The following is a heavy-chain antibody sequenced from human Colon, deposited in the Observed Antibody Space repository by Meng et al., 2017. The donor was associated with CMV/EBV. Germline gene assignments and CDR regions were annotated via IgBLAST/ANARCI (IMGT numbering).Heavy chain of an antibody. CDR1: GFAFDDYA. J-gene: IGHJ4*02. D-gene: IGHD3-3*01. CDR3: AKSSGAFWSGYYLDY. Sequence: SLKISCEGSGFAFDDYALNWVRQAPRKGLEWVAGISWNSAIIGYAGSVRGRFTISRDKAKNSVYLQLNNLRPEDTALYFCAKSSGAFWSGYYLDYWGRGTLVTVSS. V-gene: IGHV3-9*01. CDR2: ISWNSAII.